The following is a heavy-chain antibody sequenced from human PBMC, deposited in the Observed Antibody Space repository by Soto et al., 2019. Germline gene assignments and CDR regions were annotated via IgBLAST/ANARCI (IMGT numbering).Heavy chain of an antibody. CDR2: INHSGST. CDR3: ARGGFLTVNWFDP. J-gene: IGHJ5*02. V-gene: IGHV4-34*01. Sequence: SETLSLTCAVYGGSFSGYYWSWIRQPPGKRLEWIGEINHSGSTNYNPSLKSRVTISVDTSKNQFSLKLSSVTAADTAVYYCARGGFLTVNWFDPWGQGTLVTVSS. CDR1: GGSFSGYY. D-gene: IGHD2-21*01.